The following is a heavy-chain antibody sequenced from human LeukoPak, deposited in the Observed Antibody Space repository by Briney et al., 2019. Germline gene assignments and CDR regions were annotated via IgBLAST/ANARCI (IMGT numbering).Heavy chain of an antibody. J-gene: IGHJ4*02. D-gene: IGHD6-19*01. V-gene: IGHV3-9*01. CDR3: AKAETAVAGTGFVDY. Sequence: GGSLRLSCAASGFTFDDYAMHWVRQAPGKGLEWVSGISWNSGSIGYADSVKGRFTISRDNAKNSLYLQMNSLRAEDTALYYCAKAETAVAGTGFVDYWGQGTLVTVSS. CDR1: GFTFDDYA. CDR2: ISWNSGSI.